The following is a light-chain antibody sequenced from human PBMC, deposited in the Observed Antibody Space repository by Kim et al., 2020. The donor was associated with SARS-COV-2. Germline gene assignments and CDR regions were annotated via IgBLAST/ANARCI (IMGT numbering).Light chain of an antibody. Sequence: QRVTISCTGNNSNIGADFDVHWYQQVPGTAPKRLIYGNTNRPSGVPDRFSGSKSGTSASLAISGLQAEDEADYYCQSYDTGLSAWVFGGGTKLTVL. V-gene: IGLV1-40*01. CDR2: GNT. J-gene: IGLJ3*02. CDR3: QSYDTGLSAWV. CDR1: NSNIGADFD.